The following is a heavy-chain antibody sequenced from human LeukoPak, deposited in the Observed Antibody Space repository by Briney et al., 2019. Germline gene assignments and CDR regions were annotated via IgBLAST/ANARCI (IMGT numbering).Heavy chain of an antibody. Sequence: RGSLRLSCAAPGFTFSTYCMNWVRHAPRKGLEWVSSISSSTADIYYADSVKGRFTISRDNAKNSLYLQMNSLRAEDTPVYYCARGEMTTVTTYFGYWGQGTLVTVSS. V-gene: IGHV3-21*01. CDR1: GFTFSTYC. J-gene: IGHJ4*02. CDR2: ISSSTADI. D-gene: IGHD4-17*01. CDR3: ARGEMTTVTTYFGY.